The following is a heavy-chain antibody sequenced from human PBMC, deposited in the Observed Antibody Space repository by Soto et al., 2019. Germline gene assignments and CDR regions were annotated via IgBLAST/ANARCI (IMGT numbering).Heavy chain of an antibody. CDR1: GGSFSGYY. D-gene: IGHD1-7*01. Sequence: SETLSLTCAVYGGSFSGYYWGWIRQPPGKGLEWIGEINHSGSTNYNPSLKSRVTISVDTSRNQFSLKLSSVTAADTAVYYCARSGITGTTDYWGQGTLVTVSS. J-gene: IGHJ4*02. CDR2: INHSGST. V-gene: IGHV4-34*01. CDR3: ARSGITGTTDY.